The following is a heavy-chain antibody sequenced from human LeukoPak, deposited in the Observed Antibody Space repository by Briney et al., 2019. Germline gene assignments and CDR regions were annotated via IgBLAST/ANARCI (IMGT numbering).Heavy chain of an antibody. D-gene: IGHD3-22*01. V-gene: IGHV4-39*01. CDR2: IYNSGST. J-gene: IGHJ1*01. CDR3: ARHDYYHSSGYFSPYFQH. Sequence: PSETLSLTCTVSGGSISGSTYYWGWIRQPPGKGLQWIGSIYNSGSTDYNPSLKSRVAIFVDTSKNQFSLRLSSATAADTAVYYCARHDYYHSSGYFSPYFQHWGQGTLVTVSS. CDR1: GGSISGSTYY.